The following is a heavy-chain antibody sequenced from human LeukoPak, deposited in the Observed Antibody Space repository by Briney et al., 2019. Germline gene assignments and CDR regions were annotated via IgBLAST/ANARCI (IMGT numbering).Heavy chain of an antibody. J-gene: IGHJ4*02. D-gene: IGHD6-13*01. CDR2: ISSGSNYR. Sequence: PGGSLRFSCAAPGSTFSASYMAWLRQAPGKGLEWVSYISSGSNYRNYADSVKGRFTISRDNAKNSLYLQMNTLRDEDTAVYYCVRTGLASAGVGEYWGQGALVTVSS. CDR1: GSTFSASY. V-gene: IGHV3-11*03. CDR3: VRTGLASAGVGEY.